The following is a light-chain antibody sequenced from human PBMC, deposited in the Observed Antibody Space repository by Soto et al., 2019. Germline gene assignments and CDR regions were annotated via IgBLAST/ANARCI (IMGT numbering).Light chain of an antibody. V-gene: IGKV3-20*01. CDR3: QQYSGSIT. CDR2: ESS. Sequence: EIVLTQSPGTLSLYPGETATLSCRASQSISGNYLARYHHKPGQAPRLLIYESSRRATGIPDRFSGSGSGTDYTLAISRLEPEDFAIYYCQQYSGSITFGQGTRLEIE. J-gene: IGKJ5*01. CDR1: QSISGNY.